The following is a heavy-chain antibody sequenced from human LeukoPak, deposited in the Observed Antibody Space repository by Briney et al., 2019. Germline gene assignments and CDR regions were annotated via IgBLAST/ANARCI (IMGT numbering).Heavy chain of an antibody. J-gene: IGHJ4*02. V-gene: IGHV4-4*07. CDR3: ARVIIVSAGYYFDY. CDR1: GGSISSYY. D-gene: IGHD2-2*01. CDR2: IYTSGST. Sequence: SETLSLTCTVSGGSISSYYWSWIRQPAGKGLEWIWRIYTSGSTNYNPSLKSRLTMSVDTSKNQFSLKLSSVTAADTAVYYCARVIIVSAGYYFDYWGQGTLVTVSS.